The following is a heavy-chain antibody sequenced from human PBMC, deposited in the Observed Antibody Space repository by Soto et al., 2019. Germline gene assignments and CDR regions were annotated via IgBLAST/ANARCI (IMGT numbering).Heavy chain of an antibody. D-gene: IGHD6-19*01. J-gene: IGHJ6*02. Sequence: PGGSLRLSCAASGFTLSNAWMNWVRQAPGKGLEWVGRIKSKTDGGTTGYAAPVKGRFTISRDDSKDTLYLQMNSLKTEDTAVYYCTTPTLYSSGWYGYYGMDVWGQGTTVTVS. CDR1: GFTLSNAW. CDR2: IKSKTDGGTT. V-gene: IGHV3-15*07. CDR3: TTPTLYSSGWYGYYGMDV.